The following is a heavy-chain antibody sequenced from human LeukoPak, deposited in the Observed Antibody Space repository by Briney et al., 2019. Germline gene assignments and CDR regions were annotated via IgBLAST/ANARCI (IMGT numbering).Heavy chain of an antibody. CDR3: AKDERVYGTSYYFDY. V-gene: IGHV3-23*01. Sequence: SGGSLRLSCAASGFPFSSYGMSWVRQAPGKGLEWVSAITGSSRSTYYADSVKGRFTISRDNSKNTLYLQMNSLRAEDTAIYYCAKDERVYGTSYYFDYWGQGTLVTVSS. J-gene: IGHJ4*02. CDR2: ITGSSRST. CDR1: GFPFSSYG. D-gene: IGHD3-10*01.